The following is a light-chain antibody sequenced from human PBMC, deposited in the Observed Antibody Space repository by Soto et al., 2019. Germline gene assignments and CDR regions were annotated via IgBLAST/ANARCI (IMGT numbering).Light chain of an antibody. CDR1: QSISNW. Sequence: DIQMTQSPSTVSASVGDRVTITCRASQSISNWLAWYQQKPGKAPKLLIYAASRLQSGVPSRFSGSGSGTDFTLTISRLQPEDFATYYCQQANSFPPTFGQGTKVDIK. CDR3: QQANSFPPT. V-gene: IGKV1-12*01. J-gene: IGKJ1*01. CDR2: AAS.